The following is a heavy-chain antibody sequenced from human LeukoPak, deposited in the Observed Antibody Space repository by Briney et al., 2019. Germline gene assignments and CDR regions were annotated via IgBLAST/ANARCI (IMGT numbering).Heavy chain of an antibody. Sequence: SVKVSCKTSEDIFSSYTISWVRQAPGQGLQWMGRIIPIIRQTKYSQKFQGRVTITADKSTSTVYMDLSGLTSDDTALYFCAGGLNSGMTDYWGQGTLVTVSS. J-gene: IGHJ4*02. CDR2: IIPIIRQT. CDR1: EDIFSSYT. D-gene: IGHD1-26*01. V-gene: IGHV1-69*08. CDR3: AGGLNSGMTDY.